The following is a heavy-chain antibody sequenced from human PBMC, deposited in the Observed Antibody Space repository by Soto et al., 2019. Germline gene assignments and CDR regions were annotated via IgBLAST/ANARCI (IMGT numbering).Heavy chain of an antibody. CDR3: ARDLLHPREPNGYCSGGACIFPPGGMAV. J-gene: IGHJ6*04. CDR2: INPSVGTK. V-gene: IGHV1-46*01. Sequence: QVRLVQSGAEVKRPGASVTLSCRAAGYTFSIHYIHWVRQAPGQGLEWMGIINPSVGTKSSAQRFQGGVNLTRDTSTTTESRVLRGRPSQETATYYCARDLLHPREPNGYCSGGACIFPPGGMAVGGKEPTSTAS. D-gene: IGHD2-15*01. CDR1: GYTFSIHY.